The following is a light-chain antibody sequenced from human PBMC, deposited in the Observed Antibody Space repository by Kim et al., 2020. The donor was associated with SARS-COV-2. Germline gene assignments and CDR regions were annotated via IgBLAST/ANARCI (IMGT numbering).Light chain of an antibody. CDR1: KLGDKY. Sequence: PGQTASIPCSGDKLGDKYACWYQQKPGQSPVLVIYQDSKRPSGIPERFSGSNSGNTATLTISGTQAMDEADYYCQAWDSSTAHVVFGGGTQLTVL. V-gene: IGLV3-1*01. CDR3: QAWDSSTAHVV. J-gene: IGLJ2*01. CDR2: QDS.